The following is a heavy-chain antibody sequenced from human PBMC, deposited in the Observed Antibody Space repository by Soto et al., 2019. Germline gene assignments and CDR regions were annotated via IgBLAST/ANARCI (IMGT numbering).Heavy chain of an antibody. V-gene: IGHV4-59*11. D-gene: IGHD1-26*01. J-gene: IGHJ6*02. CDR1: GGCISSHY. Sequence: PXATLSLTCTVCGGCISSHYWSWVRQAPGKGLEWIGHIYYRGSTNYNPSLRSRSTISVDTSKNQFSLKLNPVTTADAAVYYCARDGREASGMDVCGQRTKVTVSS. CDR3: ARDGREASGMDV. CDR2: IYYRGST.